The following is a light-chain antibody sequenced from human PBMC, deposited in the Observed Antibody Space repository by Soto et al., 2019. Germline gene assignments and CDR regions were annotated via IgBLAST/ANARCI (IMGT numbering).Light chain of an antibody. CDR2: DVS. CDR1: SSDVGGYNY. Sequence: QSALTQPASVSGSPGQSITISCTGTSSDVGGYNYVSWYQQHPGKAPKLMIYDVSDRPSGVSNRFSASKSGNTASLTISGLQAEDEADYYCCSYTSSSTPWVFGTGTKPPS. V-gene: IGLV2-14*03. J-gene: IGLJ1*01. CDR3: CSYTSSSTPWV.